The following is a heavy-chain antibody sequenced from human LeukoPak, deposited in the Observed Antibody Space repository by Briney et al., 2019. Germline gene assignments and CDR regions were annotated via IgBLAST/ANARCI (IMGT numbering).Heavy chain of an antibody. Sequence: SGPLSLTCAVSDDSISSSNWWSWVRQPPGEGLEWIGEIYHSGSTNYNPSLKSRVTISVDKSKNQFSLKLSSVTAADTAVYYCASVSSVAGYYFDYWGQGALVTVSS. CDR3: ASVSSVAGYYFDY. CDR2: IYHSGST. D-gene: IGHD6-19*01. CDR1: DDSISSSNW. V-gene: IGHV4-4*02. J-gene: IGHJ4*02.